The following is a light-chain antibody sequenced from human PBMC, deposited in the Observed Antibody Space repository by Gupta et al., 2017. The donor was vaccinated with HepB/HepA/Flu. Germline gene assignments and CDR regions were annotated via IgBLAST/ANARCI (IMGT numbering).Light chain of an antibody. CDR3: QNYNSVPFT. CDR1: HDICTY. V-gene: IGKV1-27*01. Sequence: DIQMTQSPSSLSASVGDRVTITCRASHDICTYLAWYRQKPGKVTEVLIFAASTLQSGVPSRFSGSGSGTDFTLTISNLHPDDLATYYCQNYNSVPFTFGHGTTVDLK. J-gene: IGKJ3*01. CDR2: AAS.